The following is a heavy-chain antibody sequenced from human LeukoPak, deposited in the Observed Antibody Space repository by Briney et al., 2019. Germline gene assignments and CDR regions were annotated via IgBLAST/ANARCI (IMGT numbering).Heavy chain of an antibody. J-gene: IGHJ3*02. CDR3: ARERDGYNYAAFDI. CDR2: IIPILGIA. CDR1: GGTFSSYA. V-gene: IGHV1-69*04. D-gene: IGHD5-24*01. Sequence: SVKVSCKASGGTFSSYAISWVRQAPGQGLEWMGRIIPILGIANCAQKFQGRVTITADKSTSTAYMELSSLRSEDTAVYYCARERDGYNYAAFDIWGQGTMVTVSS.